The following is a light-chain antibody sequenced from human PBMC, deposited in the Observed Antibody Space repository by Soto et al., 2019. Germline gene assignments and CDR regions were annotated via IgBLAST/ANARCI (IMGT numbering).Light chain of an antibody. J-gene: IGKJ1*01. V-gene: IGKV3-15*01. Sequence: EMVMMQSPGTLSLSPVDRATLSCRASQSISNSLAWYQQKPGHSPRLLIYGASTRATGVPARFSGSGSGTDFTVSISRLEPEDFAVYYCQHYSSQTFGQGTKVDI. CDR3: QHYSSQT. CDR1: QSISNS. CDR2: GAS.